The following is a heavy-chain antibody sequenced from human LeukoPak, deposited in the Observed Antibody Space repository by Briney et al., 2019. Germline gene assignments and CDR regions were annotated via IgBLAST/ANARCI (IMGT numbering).Heavy chain of an antibody. CDR1: GGSISSYY. CDR2: IYYSGST. D-gene: IGHD4-11*01. V-gene: IGHV4-59*01. CDR3: ARAVEGDYSNYDY. Sequence: SETLSLTCTVSGGSISSYYWSWIRQPPGKGLEWIGYIYYSGSTNYNPSLKSRVTMSVDTSKNQFSLKMSSVTAADTAVYYCARAVEGDYSNYDYWGQGTLVTVSS. J-gene: IGHJ4*02.